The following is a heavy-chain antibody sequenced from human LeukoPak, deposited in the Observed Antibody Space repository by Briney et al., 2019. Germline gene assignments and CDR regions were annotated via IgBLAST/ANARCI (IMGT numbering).Heavy chain of an antibody. V-gene: IGHV3-48*03. CDR2: ISSSGSTI. D-gene: IGHD6-19*01. CDR3: ARDRAVAYDY. CDR1: GFTFSSYE. J-gene: IGHJ4*02. Sequence: GGSLRLSCAAAGFTFSSYEMNWVRQAPGKWLEWVSYISSSGSTIYYADSVKGRFTISRDNAKNSLYLQMNSLRADDTAVYYCARDRAVAYDYWGQGTLVTVSS.